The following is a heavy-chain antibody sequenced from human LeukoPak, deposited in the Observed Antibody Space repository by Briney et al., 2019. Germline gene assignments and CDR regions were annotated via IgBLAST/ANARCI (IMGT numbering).Heavy chain of an antibody. D-gene: IGHD3-3*01. V-gene: IGHV4-59*08. J-gene: IGHJ5*02. Sequence: SETLSLTCTVSGGSISSYYWSWIRQPPGKGLEWIGYIYYSGSTNYNPSLKSRVTISVDTSKNQFSLKLSSVTAADTAVYYCARALRDFWSGFNNWFDPWGQGTLVTVSS. CDR2: IYYSGST. CDR1: GGSISSYY. CDR3: ARALRDFWSGFNNWFDP.